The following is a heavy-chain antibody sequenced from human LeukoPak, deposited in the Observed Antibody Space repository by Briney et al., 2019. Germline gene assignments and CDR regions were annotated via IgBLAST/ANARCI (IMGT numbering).Heavy chain of an antibody. CDR1: GFTFSSYG. J-gene: IGHJ4*02. CDR2: IWYDGSNK. D-gene: IGHD5-12*01. Sequence: GGSLRLSCAASGFTFSSYGMHWVRQAPGKGLEWVAVIWYDGSNKYYADSVKGRFTISRDNSKNTLYLQVNSLRAEDTAVYYCARDSGGYVAYYFDYWGQGTLVTVSS. CDR3: ARDSGGYVAYYFDY. V-gene: IGHV3-33*01.